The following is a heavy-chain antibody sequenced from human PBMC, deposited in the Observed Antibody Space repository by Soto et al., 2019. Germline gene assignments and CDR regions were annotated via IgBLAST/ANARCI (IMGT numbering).Heavy chain of an antibody. CDR1: GYSFTSYW. CDR2: IYPGDSDT. V-gene: IGHV5-51*01. CDR3: ARAGYCSGGSCYYYYYYGMDV. J-gene: IGHJ6*02. Sequence: PGESLKISCKGSGYSFTSYWIGWVRQMPGKGLEWMGIIYPGDSDTRYSPSFQGQVTISADKSISTAYLQWSSLKASDTAMYYCARAGYCSGGSCYYYYYYGMDVWGQGTTVTVPS. D-gene: IGHD2-15*01.